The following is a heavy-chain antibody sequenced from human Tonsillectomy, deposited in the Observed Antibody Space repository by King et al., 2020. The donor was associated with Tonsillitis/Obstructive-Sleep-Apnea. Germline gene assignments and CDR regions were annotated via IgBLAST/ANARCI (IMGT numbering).Heavy chain of an antibody. V-gene: IGHV3-30*18. CDR2: ISYDGSNR. Sequence: VQLVESGGGVVQPGRSLRLSCAASGFTFSSYGMHWVRQAPGKGLEWVAFISYDGSNRYYADSVKGRFTISRDNSKNTLHLQMNSLRAEDTAVDYCANNPEVPAATHYDYDDGMDDWGQGTPVTVSS. CDR1: GFTFSSYG. CDR3: ANNPEVPAATHYDYDDGMDD. D-gene: IGHD2-2*01. J-gene: IGHJ6*02.